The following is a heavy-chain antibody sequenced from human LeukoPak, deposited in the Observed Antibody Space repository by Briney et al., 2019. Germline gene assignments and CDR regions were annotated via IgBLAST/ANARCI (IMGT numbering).Heavy chain of an antibody. Sequence: GGSLRLSCVVSGFTFSNYWMHWVRQAPGKGLEWVSYISNSGSTIYYADSVKGRFTISRDNAKNSLYLQMNSLRAEDTAVYYCARDQQQLPRGPWGQGTLVTVSS. CDR3: ARDQQQLPRGP. CDR1: GFTFSNYW. CDR2: ISNSGSTI. D-gene: IGHD6-13*01. V-gene: IGHV3-48*04. J-gene: IGHJ5*02.